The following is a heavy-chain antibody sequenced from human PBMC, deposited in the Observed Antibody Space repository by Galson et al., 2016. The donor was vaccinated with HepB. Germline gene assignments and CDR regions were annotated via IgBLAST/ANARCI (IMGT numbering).Heavy chain of an antibody. CDR2: ISGYNGRT. Sequence: SVKVSCKASGYTFSIYGISWVRQAPGQGLEWMGWISGYNGRTNFAPKFPGRLTLTTDTSTTTAYMELRSLRSDDTAVYYCARDGYEDGLDIWGQGTMVIVSS. D-gene: IGHD2-2*03. CDR1: GYTFSIYG. J-gene: IGHJ3*02. V-gene: IGHV1-18*04. CDR3: ARDGYEDGLDI.